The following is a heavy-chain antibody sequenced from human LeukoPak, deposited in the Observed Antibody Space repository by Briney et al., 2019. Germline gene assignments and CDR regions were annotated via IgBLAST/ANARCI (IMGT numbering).Heavy chain of an antibody. D-gene: IGHD2-2*01. CDR2: ISSSSNYR. J-gene: IGHJ4*02. CDR1: GFTFSSYS. Sequence: GGSLRLSCAASGFTFSSYSMNWVRQAPGKGLEWVSFISSSSNYRYYADSVKGRFTISRDNAKNSLYLQMNSLRAEDTAVYYCARGGYCSSTSCYLSEFDYWGQGTLVTVSS. CDR3: ARGGYCSSTSCYLSEFDY. V-gene: IGHV3-21*01.